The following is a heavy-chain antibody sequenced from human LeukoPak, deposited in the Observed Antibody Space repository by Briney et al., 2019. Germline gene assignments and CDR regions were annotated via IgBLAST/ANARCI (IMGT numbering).Heavy chain of an antibody. CDR3: ARAPDYGSGEDNYYYYGMDV. J-gene: IGHJ6*02. CDR1: GYTFTSYG. D-gene: IGHD3-10*01. Sequence: ASEKVSCKASGYTFTSYGISWVRQAPGQGLEWMGWISAYNGNTNYAQKLQGRVTMTTDTSTSTAYMELRSLRSDDTAVYYCARAPDYGSGEDNYYYYGMDVWGQGTTVTVSS. CDR2: ISAYNGNT. V-gene: IGHV1-18*01.